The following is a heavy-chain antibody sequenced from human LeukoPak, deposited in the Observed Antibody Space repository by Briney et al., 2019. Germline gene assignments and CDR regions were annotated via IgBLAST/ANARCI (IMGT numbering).Heavy chain of an antibody. J-gene: IGHJ4*02. CDR1: GYSSTTYW. V-gene: IGHV5-51*01. CDR2: IYPGDSRT. D-gene: IGHD6-19*01. CDR3: ARHSASSGLVLPDC. Sequence: GESLKISCKASGYSSTTYWIGGVGQMPGKGLEWMGMIYPGDSRTIYSPSFQGQVTISADKSINTASLHWSSLKTSDTAIYYCARHSASSGLVLPDCWGQGTLVTVSS.